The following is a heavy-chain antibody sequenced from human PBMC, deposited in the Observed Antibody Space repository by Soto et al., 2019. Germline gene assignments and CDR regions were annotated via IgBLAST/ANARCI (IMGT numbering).Heavy chain of an antibody. J-gene: IGHJ4*02. Sequence: QVQLVQSGAEVKKPGSSVKVSCKASGGSFGTYGINWVRLAPGQGLEWMGGIIPKFGTTNYAQKFRGRDTITADESTNTAYMELNYLRSEDTAVYFCARELDPYYGGNSLSLDYWGQGTLVTVSS. CDR1: GGSFGTYG. CDR3: ARELDPYYGGNSLSLDY. CDR2: IIPKFGTT. V-gene: IGHV1-69*13. D-gene: IGHD4-17*01.